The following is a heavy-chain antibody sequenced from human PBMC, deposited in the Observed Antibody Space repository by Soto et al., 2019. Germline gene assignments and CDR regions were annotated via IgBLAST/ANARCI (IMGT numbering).Heavy chain of an antibody. CDR1: GFTFSSYG. V-gene: IGHV3-33*01. CDR3: ARGGHCSGGSCYSTYAFDI. Sequence: PGGSLRLSCAASGFTFSSYGMHWVRQAPGKGLEWVAVIWYDVSNKYYADSVKGRFTISRDNSKNTLYLQMNSLRAEDTAVYYCARGGHCSGGSCYSTYAFDIWGQGTMVTVSS. J-gene: IGHJ3*02. CDR2: IWYDVSNK. D-gene: IGHD2-15*01.